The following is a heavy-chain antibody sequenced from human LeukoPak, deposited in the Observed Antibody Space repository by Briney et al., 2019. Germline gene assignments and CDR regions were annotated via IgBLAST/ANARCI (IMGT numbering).Heavy chain of an antibody. CDR1: GGSFSGYY. V-gene: IGHV4-34*01. Sequence: SETLSLTCAVYGGSFSGYYWSWIRQPPGKGLEWIGEINHSGSTNYNPSLKSRVTISVDTSKNHVSLRLTSVIAADTATYYCAKVHSGSYIGYFDLWSRGTVVSVSS. CDR2: INHSGST. D-gene: IGHD1-26*01. J-gene: IGHJ2*01. CDR3: AKVHSGSYIGYFDL.